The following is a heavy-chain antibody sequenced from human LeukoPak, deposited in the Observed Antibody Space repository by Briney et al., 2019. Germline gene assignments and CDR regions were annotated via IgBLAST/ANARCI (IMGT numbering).Heavy chain of an antibody. CDR1: GFTFSSYN. J-gene: IGHJ4*02. D-gene: IGHD3-10*01. Sequence: GGSLRLSCAASGFTFSSYNMNRVRQAPGKGLEWVSSISSSSSYIYYADSVKGRFTISRHNAKNSLYLQMNSLRAEDTAVYYCARGEVHYYGSGSDYWGQGTLVTVSS. CDR3: ARGEVHYYGSGSDY. V-gene: IGHV3-21*01. CDR2: ISSSSSYI.